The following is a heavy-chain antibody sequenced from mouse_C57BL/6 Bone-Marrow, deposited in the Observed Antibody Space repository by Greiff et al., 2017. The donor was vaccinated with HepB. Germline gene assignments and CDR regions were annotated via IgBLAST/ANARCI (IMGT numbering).Heavy chain of an antibody. CDR3: GRARYDRTFDY. CDR1: GYTFTSYG. CDR2: IYPRSGNT. V-gene: IGHV1-81*01. Sequence: VKLMESGAELARPGASVKLSCKASGYTFTSYGISWVKQRTGQGLEWIGEIYPRSGNTYYNEKFKGKATLTADKSSSTAYMELRSLTSEDSAVYFCGRARYDRTFDYWGQGTTLTVSS. D-gene: IGHD2-14*01. J-gene: IGHJ2*01.